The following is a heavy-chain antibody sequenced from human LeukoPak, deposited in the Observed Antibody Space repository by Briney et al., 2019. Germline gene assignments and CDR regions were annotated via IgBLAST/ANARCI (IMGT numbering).Heavy chain of an antibody. CDR2: ISRSGATI. CDR1: GFTFSSYG. D-gene: IGHD2-21*02. Sequence: GGSLRLSCAASGFTFSSYGMNWVRQAPGKGPEWMSYISRSGATIYYADSVEGRFTISRDNAKNSLYLQMSSLGAEDTAIYYCSRDRGGGDIYFDYWGQGTLVTVSS. J-gene: IGHJ4*02. V-gene: IGHV3-48*03. CDR3: SRDRGGGDIYFDY.